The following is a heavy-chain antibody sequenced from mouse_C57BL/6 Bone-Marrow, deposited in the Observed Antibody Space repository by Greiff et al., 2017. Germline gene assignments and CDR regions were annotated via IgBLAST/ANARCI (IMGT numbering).Heavy chain of an antibody. CDR3: ARSSTFFYYFDY. Sequence: VKLMESGAELVKPGASVKMSCKASGYTFTTYPIEWMKQNHGKSLVWIGNFHPYNDDTKYNEKFKGKATLTVEKSSNTVYLELSRLTSDDSAVYYCARSSTFFYYFDYWGQGTTLTVSS. J-gene: IGHJ2*01. D-gene: IGHD5-1*01. CDR1: GYTFTTYP. CDR2: FHPYNDDT. V-gene: IGHV1-47*01.